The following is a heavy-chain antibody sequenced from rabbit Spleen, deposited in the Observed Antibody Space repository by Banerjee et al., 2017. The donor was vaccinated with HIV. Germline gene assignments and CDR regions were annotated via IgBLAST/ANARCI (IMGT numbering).Heavy chain of an antibody. D-gene: IGHD8-1*01. CDR1: GFDFSYYY. Sequence: QLKETGGGLVQPGGSLTLSCKASGFDFSYYYLSWVRQAPGKGLEWIGYIDPVFGITYYANWVNGRFSISRENAQNTVFLQMTSLTAADTATYFCARDGAGGSYFALWGPGTLVTVS. V-gene: IGHV1S7*01. J-gene: IGHJ4*01. CDR2: IDPVFGIT. CDR3: ARDGAGGSYFAL.